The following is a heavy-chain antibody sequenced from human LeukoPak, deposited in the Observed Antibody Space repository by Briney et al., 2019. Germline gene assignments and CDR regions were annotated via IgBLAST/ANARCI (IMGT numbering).Heavy chain of an antibody. D-gene: IGHD5-24*01. J-gene: IGHJ4*02. CDR2: INHSGST. CDR3: ARGRRWLQLNY. Sequence: PSETLSLTCAVYGGSFSGYYWNWIRQPPGKGLEWIGEINHSGSTNYNPSLKSRVTISVDTSKNQFSLKLSSVTAADTAVYYCARGRRWLQLNYWGQGTLVTVSS. V-gene: IGHV4-34*01. CDR1: GGSFSGYY.